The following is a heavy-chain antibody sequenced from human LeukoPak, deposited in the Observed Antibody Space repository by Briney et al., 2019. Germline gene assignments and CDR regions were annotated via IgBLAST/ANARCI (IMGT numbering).Heavy chain of an antibody. CDR1: GFTFSNAW. CDR3: IRASYYDYVWGSYPMYYFDY. D-gene: IGHD3-16*02. J-gene: IGHJ4*02. CDR2: IKSQTDGGTT. V-gene: IGHV3-15*01. Sequence: GGSLRLSCAASGFTFSNAWMSWVRQAPGKGLEWVGRIKSQTDGGTTDYAAPVKGRFTISRDDSKNTLYLQMNSLKTEDTAVYYCIRASYYDYVWGSYPMYYFDYWGQGTLVTVSS.